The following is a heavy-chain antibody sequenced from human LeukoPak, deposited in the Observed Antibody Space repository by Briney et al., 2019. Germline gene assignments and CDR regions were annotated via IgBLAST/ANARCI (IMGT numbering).Heavy chain of an antibody. V-gene: IGHV3-23*01. Sequence: QPGGSLRLSCAASGFTFSSYAMSWVRQAPGKGLEWVSAISGSGGSTYYADSVKGRFTISRDNSKNTLYLQMNSLRAEDTAVYYCARDPRYCSGGSCYEPYFDYWGQGTLVTVSS. CDR1: GFTFSSYA. D-gene: IGHD2-15*01. J-gene: IGHJ4*02. CDR3: ARDPRYCSGGSCYEPYFDY. CDR2: ISGSGGST.